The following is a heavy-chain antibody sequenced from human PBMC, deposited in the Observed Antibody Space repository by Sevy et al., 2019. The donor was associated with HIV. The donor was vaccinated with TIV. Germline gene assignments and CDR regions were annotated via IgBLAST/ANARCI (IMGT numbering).Heavy chain of an antibody. J-gene: IGHJ5*02. V-gene: IGHV1-18*01. CDR2: ISAYNGNT. Sequence: ASVKVSCKASGYTFTSYGISWVRQAPGQGLEWMGWISAYNGNTNYAQKLQGRVTMTTDTSTSTAYMELRSLRSDDTAVYYCARDFSYYYGSGSYLSPNWFDPWGQGTLVTVSS. CDR3: ARDFSYYYGSGSYLSPNWFDP. CDR1: GYTFTSYG. D-gene: IGHD3-10*01.